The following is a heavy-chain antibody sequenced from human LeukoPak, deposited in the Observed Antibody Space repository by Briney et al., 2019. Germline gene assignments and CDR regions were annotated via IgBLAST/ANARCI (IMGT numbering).Heavy chain of an antibody. V-gene: IGHV1-24*01. CDR3: AVMVRRTFDP. CDR2: FDPEDGET. D-gene: IGHD3-10*01. Sequence: APVKVSCRVSGYTLTELSMHWVRQAPGKGLEWMGGFDPEDGETIYAQKFQGRVTMTEDTSTDTAYMELSSLRSEDTAVYYCAVMVRRTFDPWGQGTLVTVSS. CDR1: GYTLTELS. J-gene: IGHJ5*02.